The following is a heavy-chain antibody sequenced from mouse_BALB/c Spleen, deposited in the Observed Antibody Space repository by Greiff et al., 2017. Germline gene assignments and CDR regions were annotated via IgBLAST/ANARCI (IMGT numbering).Heavy chain of an antibody. J-gene: IGHJ3*01. V-gene: IGHV1-5*01. CDR3: TRSGTTAAWFAY. D-gene: IGHD1-2*01. CDR2: IYPRNSDT. CDR1: GYSFTSYW. Sequence: VQLQQSGTVLARPGASVKMSCKASGYSFTSYWMHWVKQRPGQGLEWIGAIYPRNSDTSYNQKFKGKAKLTAVTSASTAYMELSSLTNEDSAVYYCTRSGTTAAWFAYWGQGTLVTVSA.